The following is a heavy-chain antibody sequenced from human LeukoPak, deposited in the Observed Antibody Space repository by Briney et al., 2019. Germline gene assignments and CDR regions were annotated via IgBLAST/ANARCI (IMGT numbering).Heavy chain of an antibody. J-gene: IGHJ4*02. V-gene: IGHV3-20*04. CDR2: INWNGGST. CDR1: GFTVSSNY. D-gene: IGHD5-18*01. Sequence: AGGSLRLSCAASGFTVSSNYMSWVRQAPGKGLEWVSGINWNGGSTGYADSVKGRFTISRDNSKNSLYLQMNSLRAEDTALYYCAKDGGTAMIYWGQGTLVTVSS. CDR3: AKDGGTAMIY.